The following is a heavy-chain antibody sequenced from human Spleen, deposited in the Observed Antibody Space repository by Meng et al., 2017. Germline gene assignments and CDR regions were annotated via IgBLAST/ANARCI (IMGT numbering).Heavy chain of an antibody. CDR2: IIPIFGTA. CDR1: GYNFPDYY. Sequence: SVKVSCKPSGYNFPDYYIHWVRRAPGQGLEWMGGIIPIFGTANYAQKFQGRVTITADDSTSTAYMELSSLTSADTAVYYCGRPHAPWNNHFAMDVWGQGTAVTGSS. CDR3: GRPHAPWNNHFAMDV. J-gene: IGHJ6*01. V-gene: IGHV1-69*13. D-gene: IGHD1-1*01.